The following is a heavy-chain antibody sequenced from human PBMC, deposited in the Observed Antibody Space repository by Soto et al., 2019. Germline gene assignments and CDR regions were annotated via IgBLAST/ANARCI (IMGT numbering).Heavy chain of an antibody. V-gene: IGHV4-61*01. Sequence: QVQLQESGPGLVKPSETLSLTCTVSGGSVSSDTYYWSWIRQPPGKGLEWIGYIYYSGSTNYNSSPKSRVTMSVDLSKNQFSLKLSSVTAADTAVYYCARIVTTMSDAFDIWGQGTMVTVSS. J-gene: IGHJ3*02. CDR1: GGSVSSDTYY. CDR3: ARIVTTMSDAFDI. CDR2: IYYSGST. D-gene: IGHD2-21*02.